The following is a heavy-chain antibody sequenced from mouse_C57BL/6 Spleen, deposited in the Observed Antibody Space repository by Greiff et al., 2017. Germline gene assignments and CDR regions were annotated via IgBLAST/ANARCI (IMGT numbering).Heavy chain of an antibody. J-gene: IGHJ3*01. Sequence: VQLQQPGAELVKPGASVKVSCKASGYTFTSYWMHWVKQRPGQGLEWIGRIHPSDSDTNYNQKFKGKATLTVDKSSSTAYMQLSSLTSEDSAVYYCAIGDYYGSGFAYWGQGTLVTVSA. V-gene: IGHV1-74*01. CDR2: IHPSDSDT. CDR1: GYTFTSYW. D-gene: IGHD1-1*01. CDR3: AIGDYYGSGFAY.